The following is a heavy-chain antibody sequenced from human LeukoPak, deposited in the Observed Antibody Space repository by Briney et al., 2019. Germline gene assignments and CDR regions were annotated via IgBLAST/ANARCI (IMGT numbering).Heavy chain of an antibody. V-gene: IGHV3-74*01. CDR1: GFTFSSYW. D-gene: IGHD2-15*01. J-gene: IGHJ3*02. CDR3: AREVAQSPDVFDI. Sequence: PGGSLRLPCTASGFTFSSYWMHWVRQAPGKGLVWVSRINSDGSSTSYADSVKGRFTISRDNAKNTLYLQMNSLRAEDTAVYYCAREVAQSPDVFDIWGQGTMVTVSS. CDR2: INSDGSST.